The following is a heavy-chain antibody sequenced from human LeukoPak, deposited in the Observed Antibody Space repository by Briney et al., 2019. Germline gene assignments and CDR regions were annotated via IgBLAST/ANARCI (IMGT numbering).Heavy chain of an antibody. V-gene: IGHV1-69*04. CDR1: GGTFSSYA. D-gene: IGHD5-24*01. Sequence: SVKVSCKATGGTFSSYAISWVRQAPGQGLEWMGRIISIFGIANYAQKFQGRVTITANKSTSTAYMELSSLRSESTAVYYCARDLVEMATIKSYFYYGMDVWGQGTTVTVSS. CDR3: ARDLVEMATIKSYFYYGMDV. J-gene: IGHJ6*02. CDR2: IISIFGIA.